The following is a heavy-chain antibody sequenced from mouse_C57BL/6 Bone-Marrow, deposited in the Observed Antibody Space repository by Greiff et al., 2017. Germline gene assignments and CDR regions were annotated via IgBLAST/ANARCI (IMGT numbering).Heavy chain of an antibody. CDR1: GYSITSGYY. CDR3: ARKDYGSSWDY. V-gene: IGHV3-6*01. D-gene: IGHD1-1*01. Sequence: ESGPGLVKPSQSLSLTCSVTGYSITSGYYWNWIRQFPGNKLEWMGYISYDGSNNYNPSLKNRISITRDTSKNQFFLKLNSVTTEDTATYYCARKDYGSSWDYWGQGTTLTVSS. J-gene: IGHJ2*01. CDR2: ISYDGSN.